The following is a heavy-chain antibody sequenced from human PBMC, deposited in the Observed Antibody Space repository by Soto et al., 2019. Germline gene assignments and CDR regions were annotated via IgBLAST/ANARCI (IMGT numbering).Heavy chain of an antibody. Sequence: GGSLRLSCAASGFTFSSYSMNWVRQAPGKGLEWVSYISSSSSTIYYADSVKGRFTISRDNAKNSLYLQMNSLRDEDTAVYYCARGSYYAFLILSDYWGQGTLVTVSS. CDR2: ISSSSSTI. CDR1: GFTFSSYS. CDR3: ARGSYYAFLILSDY. D-gene: IGHD1-26*01. J-gene: IGHJ4*02. V-gene: IGHV3-48*02.